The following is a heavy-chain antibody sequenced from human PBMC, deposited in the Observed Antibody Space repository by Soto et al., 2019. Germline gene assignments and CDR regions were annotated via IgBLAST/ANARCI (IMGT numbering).Heavy chain of an antibody. J-gene: IGHJ2*01. V-gene: IGHV3-48*01. D-gene: IGHD2-15*01. CDR2: ISSSSSTI. CDR3: ARDVSANHIVVVVAATPVIDWYFDL. Sequence: PGGSLRLSCAASGFTFSSYSMNWVRQAPGKGLEWVSYISSSSSTIYYADSVKGRFTISRDNAKNSLYLQMNSLRAEDTAVYYCARDVSANHIVVVVAATPVIDWYFDLWGRGTLVTVSS. CDR1: GFTFSSYS.